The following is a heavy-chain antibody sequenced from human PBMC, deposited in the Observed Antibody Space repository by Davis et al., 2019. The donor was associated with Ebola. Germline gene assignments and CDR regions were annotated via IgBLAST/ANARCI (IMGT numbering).Heavy chain of an antibody. J-gene: IGHJ4*02. CDR3: ASSIAAAAHFDD. CDR2: MHDSGTS. Sequence: MPSETLSLTCSVSGGSITSYYCSWIRQFPGKRLEWIGYMHDSGTSNYNPSLKGRVTMSLATSKNQFSLKLTSVTAADTAKYYCASSIAAAAHFDDWGQGTLVTVSS. CDR1: GGSITSYY. D-gene: IGHD6-13*01. V-gene: IGHV4-59*13.